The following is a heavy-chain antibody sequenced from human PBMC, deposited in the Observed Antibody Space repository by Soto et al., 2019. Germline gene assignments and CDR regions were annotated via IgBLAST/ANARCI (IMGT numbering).Heavy chain of an antibody. CDR3: AKDIVVVVAARSSFDY. CDR1: GFTFSSYA. D-gene: IGHD2-15*01. CDR2: ISGSGGST. V-gene: IGHV3-23*01. J-gene: IGHJ4*02. Sequence: PGGSLRLSCAASGFTFSSYAMSWVRQAPGKGLEWVSAISGSGGSTYYAGSVKGRFTISRDNSKNTLYLQMNSLRAEDTAVYYCAKDIVVVVAARSSFDYWGQGTLVTVSS.